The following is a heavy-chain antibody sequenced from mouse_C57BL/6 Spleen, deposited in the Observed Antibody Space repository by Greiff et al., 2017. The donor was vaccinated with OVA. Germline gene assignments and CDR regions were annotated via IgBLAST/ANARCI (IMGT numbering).Heavy chain of an antibody. D-gene: IGHD2-14*01. Sequence: EVKLMESEGGLVQPGSSMKLSCTASGFTFSDYYMAWVRQVPEKGLEWVANINYDGSSTYYLDSLKSRFIISRDNAKNILYLQMSSLKSEDTATYYCARDWGYRLDYWGQGTTLTVSS. J-gene: IGHJ2*01. CDR1: GFTFSDYY. CDR3: ARDWGYRLDY. V-gene: IGHV5-16*01. CDR2: INYDGSST.